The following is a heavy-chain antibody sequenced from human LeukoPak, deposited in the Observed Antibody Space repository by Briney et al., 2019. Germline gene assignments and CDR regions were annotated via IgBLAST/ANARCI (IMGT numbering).Heavy chain of an antibody. Sequence: GGSLRLSCAASGFTFSDYYMSWIRQAPGKGLEWISYISSSGSTIYYADSVKGRFTISRDNAKSSLSLQMNSLRAEDTALYYCARMVAAFSYYFDYWGQGTLVTVSS. CDR2: ISSSGSTI. CDR3: ARMVAAFSYYFDY. J-gene: IGHJ4*02. D-gene: IGHD2-15*01. CDR1: GFTFSDYY. V-gene: IGHV3-11*01.